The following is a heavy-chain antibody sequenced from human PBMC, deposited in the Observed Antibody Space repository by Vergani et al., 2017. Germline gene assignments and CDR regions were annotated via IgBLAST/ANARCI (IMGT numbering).Heavy chain of an antibody. CDR1: GDSVSSNSAA. J-gene: IGHJ4*02. V-gene: IGHV6-1*01. CDR3: ARQDYDILTGAHIDIDY. D-gene: IGHD3-9*01. Sequence: QVQLQQSGPGLVKPSQTLSLTCAISGDSVSSNSAAWNWIRQSPSRGLEWLGRTYYRSKWYNDYAVSVKSRITINPDTSKNQLSLQLNSVTPEDTAVYYCARQDYDILTGAHIDIDYWGQGTLVTVSS. CDR2: TYYRSKWYN.